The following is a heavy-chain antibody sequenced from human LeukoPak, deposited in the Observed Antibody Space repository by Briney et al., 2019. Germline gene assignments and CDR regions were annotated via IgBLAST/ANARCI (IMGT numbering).Heavy chain of an antibody. V-gene: IGHV4-59*01. Sequence: SETLSLTCTVSGDSISTDYWSWIRQPPGKGLEWIAYIYYSGSTNYNPTLKSRVTISVDTSKNQFSLKLNSATAADTAVYYCAKAGYLEYFRHWGQGTLVTVSS. CDR3: AKAGYLEYFRH. CDR2: IYYSGST. D-gene: IGHD5-12*01. J-gene: IGHJ1*01. CDR1: GDSISTDY.